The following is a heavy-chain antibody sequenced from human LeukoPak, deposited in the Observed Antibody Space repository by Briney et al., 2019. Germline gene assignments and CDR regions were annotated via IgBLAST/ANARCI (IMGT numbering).Heavy chain of an antibody. CDR3: AREIYYDSSAYDY. Sequence: SETLSLTRTVSGDSLVSGHYRGWIRQPPGQGLEWVGSVYHSGSIYYNPSLKSRVIMSVDTSKNQFSLNLSSLTAADTAIYYCAREIYYDSSAYDYWGQGTLVTVSS. V-gene: IGHV4-38-2*02. CDR1: GDSLVSGHY. D-gene: IGHD3-22*01. CDR2: VYHSGSI. J-gene: IGHJ4*02.